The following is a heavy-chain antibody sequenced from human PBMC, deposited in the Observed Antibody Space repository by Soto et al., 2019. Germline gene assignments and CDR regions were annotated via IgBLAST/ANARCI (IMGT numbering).Heavy chain of an antibody. CDR1: GFTFTSSA. V-gene: IGHV1-58*01. Sequence: SVKVSCKASGFTFTSSAVQWVRQARGQRLEWIGWIVVGSGNTNYAQKFQERVTITRDMSTSTAYMELSSLRSEDTAVYYCAADYDSSGYYFFDYWGQGTLVTVSS. CDR3: AADYDSSGYYFFDY. D-gene: IGHD3-22*01. J-gene: IGHJ4*02. CDR2: IVVGSGNT.